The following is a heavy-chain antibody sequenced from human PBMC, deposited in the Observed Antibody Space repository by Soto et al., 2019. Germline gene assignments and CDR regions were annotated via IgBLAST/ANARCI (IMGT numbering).Heavy chain of an antibody. D-gene: IGHD1-1*01. J-gene: IGHJ4*02. Sequence: PGGSLRLSCAASGFTFSNYWMHWVRQTPGKGLVWVSRIHRDESSAGYADSVKGRSTISRDNAKNTLFLQMNSLRAEDTAVYYCARDRETGTTLNYWGQGTLVTVSS. V-gene: IGHV3-74*01. CDR3: ARDRETGTTLNY. CDR2: IHRDESSA. CDR1: GFTFSNYW.